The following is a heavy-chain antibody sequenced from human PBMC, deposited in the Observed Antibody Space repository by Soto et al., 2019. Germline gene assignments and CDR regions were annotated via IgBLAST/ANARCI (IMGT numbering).Heavy chain of an antibody. CDR1: GGSISSSYY. CDR3: ATVWFGESQH. V-gene: IGHV4-39*01. Sequence: QLQLQESGPGLVKPSETLSLTCTVSGGSISSSYYWGWIRQPPGKGLEWIGSIYYSGSTYYNPSLXGXVXIXXDTSKNQFSLKLSSVTAADTAVYYCATVWFGESQHWGQGTLVTVSS. CDR2: IYYSGST. J-gene: IGHJ1*01. D-gene: IGHD3-10*01.